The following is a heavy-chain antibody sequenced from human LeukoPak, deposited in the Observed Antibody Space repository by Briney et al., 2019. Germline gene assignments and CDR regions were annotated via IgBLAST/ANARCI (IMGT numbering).Heavy chain of an antibody. V-gene: IGHV4-30-4*01. CDR1: GGSISSGDYY. D-gene: IGHD6-13*01. CDR3: ARQGGYSSSPDF. J-gene: IGHJ4*02. CDR2: IYYSGST. Sequence: SETLSLTCTVSGGSISSGDYYWSWIRQPPGKGLEWIGYIYYSGSTYYNPSLKSRVTISVDTSKNQFSLKLNSVTAADTAVYYCARQGGYSSSPDFWGQGTLVTVSS.